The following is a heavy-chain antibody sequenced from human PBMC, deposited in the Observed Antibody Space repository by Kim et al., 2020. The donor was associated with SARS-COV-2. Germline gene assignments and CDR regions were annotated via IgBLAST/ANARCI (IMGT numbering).Heavy chain of an antibody. Sequence: SETLSLTCTVSGGSISSGGYYWSWIRQHPGKGLEWIGYIYYSGSTYYNPSLKSRVTISVDTSKNQFSLKLSSVTAAATAVYYCARGPLRITMIVVVTHWYCDLSGRGTLGTVSS. CDR2: IYYSGST. D-gene: IGHD3-22*01. J-gene: IGHJ2*01. CDR1: GGSISSGGYY. V-gene: IGHV4-31*03. CDR3: ARGPLRITMIVVVTHWYCDL.